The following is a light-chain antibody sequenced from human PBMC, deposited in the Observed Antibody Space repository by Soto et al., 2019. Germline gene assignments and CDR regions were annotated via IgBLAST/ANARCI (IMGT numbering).Light chain of an antibody. CDR2: AAS. Sequence: EIVMTQSPAPLSLSPGKRATLSCRASQGVSRHLAWYQQKPGQAPRLLIYAASTRAAGVPARFSGSGSGTEFTLTISSLQSEDFTVYYCQQYHQWPLTFGGGTKVEI. V-gene: IGKV3D-15*01. J-gene: IGKJ4*01. CDR1: QGVSRH. CDR3: QQYHQWPLT.